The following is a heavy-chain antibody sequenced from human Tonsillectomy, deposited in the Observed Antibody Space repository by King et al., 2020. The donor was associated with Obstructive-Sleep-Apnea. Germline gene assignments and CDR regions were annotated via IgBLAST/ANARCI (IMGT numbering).Heavy chain of an antibody. V-gene: IGHV1-18*04. Sequence: QLVQSGAEVKKPGASVKVSCKASCYTFTSYGISWGRQAPGQGLAWMVWISAYNGNTTYAQKLQGRVPMTTDTSTSTAYMELRSLRSDDTAVYYCARDVLRYFDWLPNFDYWGQGTLVTVSS. CDR3: ARDVLRYFDWLPNFDY. CDR2: ISAYNGNT. J-gene: IGHJ4*02. CDR1: CYTFTSYG. D-gene: IGHD3-9*01.